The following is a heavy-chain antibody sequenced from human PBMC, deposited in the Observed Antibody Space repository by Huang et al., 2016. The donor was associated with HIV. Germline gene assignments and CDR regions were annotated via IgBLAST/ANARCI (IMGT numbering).Heavy chain of an antibody. CDR1: GFNFTTYW. CDR2: LYPGDSDT. D-gene: IGHD5-18*01. Sequence: EVQLVQSGAEVKKPGESLKISCQGSGFNFTTYWIGWVRQMPGKGLELMGILYPGDSDTRYSPSFQGQVTISADKSISTAYLKWSSLRASDTAIYFCARTDTYWYFDLWGRGTLVTVSS. J-gene: IGHJ2*01. CDR3: ARTDTYWYFDL. V-gene: IGHV5-51*01.